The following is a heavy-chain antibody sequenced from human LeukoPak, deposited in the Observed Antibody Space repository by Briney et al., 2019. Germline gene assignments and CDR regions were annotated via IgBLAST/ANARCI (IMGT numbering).Heavy chain of an antibody. V-gene: IGHV1-24*01. J-gene: IGHJ4*02. Sequence: GASVTVSCTLSGYSLTELSMHWVRQAPGKGLEWMGGFDPEDGQTIYAQKFQGRVTMTEDTTTDTAYMELSSLRSGDTAVYYCSTEGKGTADEGFGYWGQGTLVTVSS. CDR2: FDPEDGQT. D-gene: IGHD1/OR15-1a*01. CDR1: GYSLTELS. CDR3: STEGKGTADEGFGY.